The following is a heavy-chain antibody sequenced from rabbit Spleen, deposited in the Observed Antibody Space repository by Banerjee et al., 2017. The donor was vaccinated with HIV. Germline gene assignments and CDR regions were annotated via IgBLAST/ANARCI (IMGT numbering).Heavy chain of an antibody. CDR2: INTATGKA. Sequence: QEQLEESGGGLVKPEGSLTLTCKASGFSFSARDVMCWVRQAPGKGLEWIACINTATGKAVYASWAKGRFTISKTSSTTVTLQMTSLTAADTATYFCARGATVGDAFDYFNLWGQGTLVTVS. J-gene: IGHJ4*01. CDR3: ARGATVGDAFDYFNL. CDR1: GFSFSARDV. V-gene: IGHV1S45*01. D-gene: IGHD6-1*01.